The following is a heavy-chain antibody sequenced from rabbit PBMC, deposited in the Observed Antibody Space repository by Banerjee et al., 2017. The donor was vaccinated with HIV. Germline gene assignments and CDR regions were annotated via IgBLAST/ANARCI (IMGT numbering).Heavy chain of an antibody. CDR3: AGDPWSGWNL. V-gene: IGHV1S43*01. D-gene: IGHD4-1*01. CDR1: GLDFGSSYW. Sequence: QQQLEESGGGLVRPGGSLTLTCKASGLDFGSSYWICWVRQAPGKGLEWIACIYASSGSTWYASWVNGRFTISRSTSLNTVDLKMTSLTAADTATYFCAGDPWSGWNLWGPGTLVTVS. J-gene: IGHJ4*01. CDR2: IYASSGST.